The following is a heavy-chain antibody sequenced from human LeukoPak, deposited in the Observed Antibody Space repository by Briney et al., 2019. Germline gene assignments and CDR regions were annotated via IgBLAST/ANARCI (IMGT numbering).Heavy chain of an antibody. CDR1: GFTFSSYA. V-gene: IGHV3-66*01. D-gene: IGHD2-15*01. J-gene: IGHJ5*02. CDR2: IYSGGST. CDR3: ARVRRRYCSGGSCSIHNWFDP. Sequence: PGGSLRLSCAASGFTFSSYAMSWVRQAPGKGLEWVSVIYSGGSTYYADSVKGRFTISRDNSKNTLYLQMNSLRAEDTAVYYCARVRRRYCSGGSCSIHNWFDPWGQGTLVTVSS.